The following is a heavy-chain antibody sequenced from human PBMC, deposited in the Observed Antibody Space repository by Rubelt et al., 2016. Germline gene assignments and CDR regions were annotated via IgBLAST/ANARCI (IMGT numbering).Heavy chain of an antibody. V-gene: IGHV3-23*03. J-gene: IGHJ5*02. D-gene: IGHD2-21*01. Sequence: EVQLLESGGGLVQPGGSLRLSCAASGFTFSSYAMSWVRQAPGKGLEWVSVLYTGGNTYYADSVKGRFTISRDNAKNALYLQMNSRRDEDTAVYYCARDAGGDWNWFDPWGQGTLVTVSS. CDR3: ARDAGGDWNWFDP. CDR1: GFTFSSYA. CDR2: LYTGGNT.